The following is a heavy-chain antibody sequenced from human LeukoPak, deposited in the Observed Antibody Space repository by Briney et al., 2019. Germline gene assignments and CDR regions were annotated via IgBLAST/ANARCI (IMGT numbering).Heavy chain of an antibody. CDR1: GFTFSSYW. V-gene: IGHV3-23*01. Sequence: GGSLRLSCAASGFTFSSYWMSWVRQAPGKGLEWVSAISGSGGSTYYADSVKGRFTISRDNAKNSLYLQMNSLRAEDTAVYYCAIQWLNSFDIWGQGTMVTVSS. J-gene: IGHJ3*02. CDR3: AIQWLNSFDI. CDR2: ISGSGGST. D-gene: IGHD6-19*01.